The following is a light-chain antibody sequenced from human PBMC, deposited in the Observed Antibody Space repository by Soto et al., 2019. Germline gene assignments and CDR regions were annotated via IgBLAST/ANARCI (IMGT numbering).Light chain of an antibody. Sequence: DIVMTQSPAILSVSPGERATLSSRASQSVETFLAWFQHKAGQAPRLLVFGSFTRAVGVPARFSGGGSGTEFSLTVDSLRSEDFAVYFCQQYHAWPPGTFGGGTKVEIK. CDR2: GSF. J-gene: IGKJ4*01. V-gene: IGKV3-15*01. CDR1: QSVETF. CDR3: QQYHAWPPGT.